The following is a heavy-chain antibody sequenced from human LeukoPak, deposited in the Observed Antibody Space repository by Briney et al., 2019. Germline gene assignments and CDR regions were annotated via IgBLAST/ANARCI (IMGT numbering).Heavy chain of an antibody. D-gene: IGHD3-10*01. CDR1: GGTFSSYA. Sequence: SVKVSCKASGGTFSSYAISWVRQAPGQGLEWMGGIIPIFGTANYAQKFQGRVTITAGESTSTAYMELSSLRSEDTAVYYCASRVRGVIIDYYYGMDVWGKGTTVTVSS. CDR3: ASRVRGVIIDYYYGMDV. CDR2: IIPIFGTA. V-gene: IGHV1-69*01. J-gene: IGHJ6*04.